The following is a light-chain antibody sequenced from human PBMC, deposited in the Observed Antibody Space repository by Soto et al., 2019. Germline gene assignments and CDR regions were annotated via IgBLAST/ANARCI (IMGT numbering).Light chain of an antibody. CDR3: AAWDDSLSGHVV. J-gene: IGLJ2*01. V-gene: IGLV1-47*01. CDR2: RDY. CDR1: SSNLGSSY. Sequence: QSVLTQPPSASGTPGQRVTISCSGSSSNLGSSYVFWYQQLPGTAPKLLIYRDYQRPSGVPDRFSGSKSGTSASLAISGLRSEDEADYYCAAWDDSLSGHVVFGGGTQLTVL.